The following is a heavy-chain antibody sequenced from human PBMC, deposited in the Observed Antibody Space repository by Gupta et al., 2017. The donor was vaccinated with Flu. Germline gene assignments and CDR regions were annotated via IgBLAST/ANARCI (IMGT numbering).Heavy chain of an antibody. J-gene: IGHJ4*02. Sequence: VSGYYLIWVRQSPEKGLEWIGEIEHTGSINYNPALTSRVTISMDTSKSQFSLRLSSVTAADTGVYYCARGGAARPSFWGQGTLVTVSS. CDR2: IEHTGSI. D-gene: IGHD6-6*01. CDR1: VSGYY. V-gene: IGHV4-34*01. CDR3: ARGGAARPSF.